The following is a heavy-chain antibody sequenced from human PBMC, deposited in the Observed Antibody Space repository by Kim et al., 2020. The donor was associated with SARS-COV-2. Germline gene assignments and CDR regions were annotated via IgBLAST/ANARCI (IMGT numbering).Heavy chain of an antibody. J-gene: IGHJ3*02. CDR1: GGSFSGYY. D-gene: IGHD6-19*01. V-gene: IGHV4-34*01. Sequence: SETLSLTCAVYGGSFSGYYWSWIRQPPGKGLEWIGEINHSGSTNYNPSLKSRVTISVDTSKNQFSLKLSSVTAADTAVYYCARGPGGWYIAFDIWGQGTMVTVSS. CDR2: INHSGST. CDR3: ARGPGGWYIAFDI.